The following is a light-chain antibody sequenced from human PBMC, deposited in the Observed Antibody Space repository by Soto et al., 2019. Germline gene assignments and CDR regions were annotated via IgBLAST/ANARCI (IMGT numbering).Light chain of an antibody. CDR1: QSVSSN. Sequence: EIVMTQSPATLSVSPGERATLSCRASQSVSSNLAWYQQKPGQAPRLLIYGESTRATGIPARFSGSGSGTEFTLTISSLQSEYFAVYYGQQYNSWPPRFTFGPGTKVDIK. CDR2: GES. V-gene: IGKV3-15*01. CDR3: QQYNSWPPRFT. J-gene: IGKJ3*01.